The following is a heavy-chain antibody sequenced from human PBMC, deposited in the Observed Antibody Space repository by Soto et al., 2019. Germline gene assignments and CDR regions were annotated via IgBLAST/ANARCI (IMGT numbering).Heavy chain of an antibody. CDR3: ARLGPDYDLLTGDYSPSCYHYGMGV. J-gene: IGHJ6*01. V-gene: IGHV5-51*01. CDR1: GCSFTSYW. CDR2: IYPGDSDT. D-gene: IGHD3-9*01. Sequence: GESLKISCKGSGCSFTSYWIGWVRQMPGKGLEWMGIIYPGDSDTRYSPSFQGQVTISADTSITTAYLQCSSLKASDTAMYNCARLGPDYDLLTGDYSPSCYHYGMGVWGQETTVTVAS.